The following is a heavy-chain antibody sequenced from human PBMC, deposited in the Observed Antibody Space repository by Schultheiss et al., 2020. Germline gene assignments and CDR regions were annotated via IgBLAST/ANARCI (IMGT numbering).Heavy chain of an antibody. J-gene: IGHJ6*02. CDR1: GFTFSSYS. CDR3: ANPLHTAMVLGLDAYYYGMDV. D-gene: IGHD5-18*01. Sequence: GGSLRLSCAASGFTFSSYSMNWVRQAPGKGLEWVSSISSSSSYIYYADSVKGRFTISRDNSKNTLYLQMNSLRAEDTAVYYCANPLHTAMVLGLDAYYYGMDVWGQGTTVTVSS. V-gene: IGHV3-21*04. CDR2: ISSSSSYI.